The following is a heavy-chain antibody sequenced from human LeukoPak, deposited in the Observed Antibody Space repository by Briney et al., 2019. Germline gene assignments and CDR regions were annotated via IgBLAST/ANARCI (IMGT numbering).Heavy chain of an antibody. CDR3: ARAHQYSSSFYPLLNFDY. Sequence: ASVKVSCKASGYTFTCYYMHWVRQAPGQGLEWMGRINPNSGGTNYAQKFQGRVTMTRDTSISTAYMELSRLRSDDTAVYYCARAHQYSSSFYPLLNFDYWGQGTLVTVSS. D-gene: IGHD6-6*01. J-gene: IGHJ4*02. V-gene: IGHV1-2*06. CDR1: GYTFTCYY. CDR2: INPNSGGT.